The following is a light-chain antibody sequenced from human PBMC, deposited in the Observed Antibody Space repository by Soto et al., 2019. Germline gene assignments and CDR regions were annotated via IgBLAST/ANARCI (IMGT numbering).Light chain of an antibody. CDR1: SSDVGGYNY. Sequence: QSALTQPRSVSGSPGQSVTISCTGTSSDVGGYNYVSWYQQHPGKAPKLIIYDVSKWPSGVPDRFSGSKSGNTASLTISGLQAEDEADYYCCSYAGYSLWVFGGGTQLTVL. J-gene: IGLJ3*02. CDR3: CSYAGYSLWV. CDR2: DVS. V-gene: IGLV2-11*01.